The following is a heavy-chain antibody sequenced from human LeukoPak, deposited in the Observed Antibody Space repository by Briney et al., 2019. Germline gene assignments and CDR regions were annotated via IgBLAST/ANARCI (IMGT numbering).Heavy chain of an antibody. V-gene: IGHV3-30-3*01. CDR3: ARDGEQWLVTWFDP. Sequence: GGSLRLSCAASGFTFSNYAMHWVRQAPGKGLEWVAVISYDGSNKYYTDFVKGRFSISRDNSKNTLYLEMNSLRLEDTAVYYCARDGEQWLVTWFDPWGQGTLVTVAS. CDR1: GFTFSNYA. J-gene: IGHJ5*02. D-gene: IGHD6-19*01. CDR2: ISYDGSNK.